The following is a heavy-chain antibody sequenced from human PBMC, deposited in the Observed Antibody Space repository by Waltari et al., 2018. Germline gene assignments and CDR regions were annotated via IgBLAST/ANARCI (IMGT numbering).Heavy chain of an antibody. V-gene: IGHV3-30*04. Sequence: QVQLVESGGGVVQPGRSLSLSRSASVFTFRSYAMPWVRQAPGKGLEWVAVISYNERNIYYVDSVKGRFIISRDNSRKMLYLQMNSLRTEDTAVYYCARDYCDRTNCHGMDVWGQGTTVTVSS. CDR1: VFTFRSYA. CDR3: ARDYCDRTNCHGMDV. CDR2: ISYNERNI. D-gene: IGHD3-22*01. J-gene: IGHJ6*02.